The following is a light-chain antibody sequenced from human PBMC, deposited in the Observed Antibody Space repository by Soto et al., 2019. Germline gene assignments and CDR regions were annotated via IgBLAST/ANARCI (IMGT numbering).Light chain of an antibody. Sequence: QSGLTQPASVSGSPGQSITTSCTGTRSDVGGYDYVSWYQQHPGEVPKLIIFEVSSRPAWISTRFSASKFGNSAYLTISGLQAEEDADYSCSSFTTSSSYVFGNGTKVTVL. CDR3: SSFTTSSSYV. V-gene: IGLV2-14*01. CDR1: RSDVGGYDY. J-gene: IGLJ1*01. CDR2: EVS.